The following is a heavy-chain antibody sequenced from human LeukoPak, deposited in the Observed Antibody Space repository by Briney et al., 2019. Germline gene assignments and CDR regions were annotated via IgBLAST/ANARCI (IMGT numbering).Heavy chain of an antibody. Sequence: GGSLRLSCAASGFTFSSYWMHWVRQAPGKGLVWVSRINSDGSSTSYADSVKGRLTISRDNAKNMLYLQMNSLRVEDTAVYYCARGDGYAQRDWGQGTLVTVPS. CDR3: ARGDGYAQRD. J-gene: IGHJ4*02. D-gene: IGHD5-12*01. CDR2: INSDGSST. CDR1: GFTFSSYW. V-gene: IGHV3-74*01.